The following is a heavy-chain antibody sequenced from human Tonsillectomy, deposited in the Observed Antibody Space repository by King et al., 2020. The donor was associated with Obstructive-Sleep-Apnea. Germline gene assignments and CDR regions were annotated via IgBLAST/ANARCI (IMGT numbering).Heavy chain of an antibody. CDR3: ARGGAGIDY. CDR1: GGSISSYY. J-gene: IGHJ4*02. D-gene: IGHD3-10*01. V-gene: IGHV4-59*01. CDR2: IYYSGST. Sequence: VQLQESGPGLVKPSETLSLTCTVSGGSISSYYWSWIRQPPGKGLEWIGYIYYSGSTNYNPPLKSRVTISVDTSKNQFSLKLSSVTAADTAVYYFARGGAGIDYWGQGTLVTVSS.